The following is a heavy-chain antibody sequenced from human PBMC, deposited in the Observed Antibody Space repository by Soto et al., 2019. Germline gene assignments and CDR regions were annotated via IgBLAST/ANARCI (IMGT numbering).Heavy chain of an antibody. CDR2: ISSSGDVI. D-gene: IGHD3-22*01. CDR3: ARDLGYYASDGYFDY. CDR1: GFTFSDYY. Sequence: LRLSCAASGFTFSDYYMSWIRQAPGKGLEWVSYISSSGDVIYYADSVKGRFTISRDNAKNSLYLQLNSLRAEDTAVYYCARDLGYYASDGYFDYWGQGTVVTVSS. V-gene: IGHV3-11*01. J-gene: IGHJ4*02.